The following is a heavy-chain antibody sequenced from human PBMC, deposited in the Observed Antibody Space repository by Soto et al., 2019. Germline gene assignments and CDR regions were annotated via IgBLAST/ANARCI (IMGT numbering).Heavy chain of an antibody. Sequence: EVQLVESGEALVQPGGSLRLSCATPGFVFNTYWMNWVRLAPGRGLEWVANINPDGSQKYYVDSVKGRFTISRDYAKTSVYLQMNSLRVEDTALYYCTRVSRSDDKDFWGQGTLVTVSS. CDR1: GFVFNTYW. D-gene: IGHD3-10*01. CDR3: TRVSRSDDKDF. J-gene: IGHJ4*02. CDR2: INPDGSQK. V-gene: IGHV3-7*05.